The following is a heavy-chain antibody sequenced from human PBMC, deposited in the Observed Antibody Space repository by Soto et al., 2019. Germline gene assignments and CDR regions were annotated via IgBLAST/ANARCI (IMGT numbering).Heavy chain of an antibody. D-gene: IGHD2-21*01. CDR1: GGSVSGVDYF. CDR2: IYYTGIT. CDR3: AREERKGIISWFDP. Sequence: SETLSLTCTVSGGSVSGVDYFWSWIRQSPGKGLEWIGYIYYTGITHLNPTLKSRLTMAVDTSKNEFSLKLTSVSAADTAVYFCAREERKGIISWFDPWGQGTPVTVSS. J-gene: IGHJ5*02. V-gene: IGHV4-30-4*01.